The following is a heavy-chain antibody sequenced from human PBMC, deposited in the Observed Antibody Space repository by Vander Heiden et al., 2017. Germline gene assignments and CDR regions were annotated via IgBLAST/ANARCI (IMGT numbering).Heavy chain of an antibody. J-gene: IGHJ4*02. D-gene: IGHD5-12*01. V-gene: IGHV2-70*01. CDR3: ARMPGGYSGYSFDY. CDR1: GFSLSTSRMC. CDR2: IDWDDDK. Sequence: QVTLRESGPALVKPTQTLTLTCTFSGFSLSTSRMCVSWIRQPPGKALEWLALIDWDDDKYYSTSLKTRLTISKDTSKNQVVLTMTNMDPVDTATYYCARMPGGYSGYSFDYWGQGTLVTVSS.